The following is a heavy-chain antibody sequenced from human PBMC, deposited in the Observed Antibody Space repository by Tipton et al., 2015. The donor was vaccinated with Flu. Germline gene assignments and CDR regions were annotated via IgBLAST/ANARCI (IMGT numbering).Heavy chain of an antibody. V-gene: IGHV3-53*01. D-gene: IGHD6-6*01. CDR3: AKIGERSIGDWFDP. Sequence: SLRLSCAASGFTVSSHYMSWVRQAPGKGLEWVSVVQSGGTTYYIDSVKGRFIISRDISKNTVYLQMNSLRAEDTAVYYCAKIGERSIGDWFDPWGQGTLVTVSS. J-gene: IGHJ5*02. CDR1: GFTVSSHY. CDR2: VQSGGTT.